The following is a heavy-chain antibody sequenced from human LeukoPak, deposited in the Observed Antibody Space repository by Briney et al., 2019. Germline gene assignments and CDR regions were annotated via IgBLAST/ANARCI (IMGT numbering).Heavy chain of an antibody. J-gene: IGHJ4*02. CDR2: VYTSGST. Sequence: SETLSLTCTVSGGSISSYYWSWIRQPAGKGLEWIGRVYTSGSTNYNPSLKSRVTMSVDTSKYQFSLKLSSVTAADTAVYYCARDPFNWNYFDYWGQGTLVTVSS. CDR3: ARDPFNWNYFDY. V-gene: IGHV4-4*07. D-gene: IGHD1-20*01. CDR1: GGSISSYY.